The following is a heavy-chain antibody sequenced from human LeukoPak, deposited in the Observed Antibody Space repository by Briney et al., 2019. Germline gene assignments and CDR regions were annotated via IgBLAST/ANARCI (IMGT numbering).Heavy chain of an antibody. V-gene: IGHV1-2*02. D-gene: IGHD3-10*01. CDR3: ARGPSGDYGSGSLLRFAY. CDR1: GYTFTGYY. Sequence: ASVKVSCKASGYTFTGYYMHWVRQAPGQGLEWMGWINPNSGGTNYAQKFQGRVTMTRDTSISTAYMELSRLRSDDTAVYYCARGPSGDYGSGSLLRFAYWGQGTLVTVSS. J-gene: IGHJ4*02. CDR2: INPNSGGT.